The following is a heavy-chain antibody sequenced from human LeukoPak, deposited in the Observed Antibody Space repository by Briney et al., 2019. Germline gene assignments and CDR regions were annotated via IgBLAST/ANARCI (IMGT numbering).Heavy chain of an antibody. J-gene: IGHJ4*02. CDR1: GNSFTSYY. Sequence: ASVKVSCKASGNSFTSYYMQWVRQAPGEGLEWMGIINPSGGSTSYAQKSQGRVTMTRDMSTSTVYMGLSSLRAEDTAVYYCAKGYGSGSYDYWGQGTLVTVSS. V-gene: IGHV1-46*01. CDR3: AKGYGSGSYDY. CDR2: INPSGGST. D-gene: IGHD3-10*01.